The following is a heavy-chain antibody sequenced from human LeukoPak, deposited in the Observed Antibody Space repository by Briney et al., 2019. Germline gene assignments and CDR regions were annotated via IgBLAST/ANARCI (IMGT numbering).Heavy chain of an antibody. Sequence: PGGSLRLSCAASGFTFSSYWMSWVRQAPGKGLEWVSYISSSGSTIYYADSVKGRFTISRDNAKNSLYLQMNSLRAEDTAVYYRARAGYSYGLRGLFDYWGQGTLVTVSS. CDR3: ARAGYSYGLRGLFDY. V-gene: IGHV3-48*04. CDR2: ISSSGSTI. J-gene: IGHJ4*02. D-gene: IGHD5-18*01. CDR1: GFTFSSYW.